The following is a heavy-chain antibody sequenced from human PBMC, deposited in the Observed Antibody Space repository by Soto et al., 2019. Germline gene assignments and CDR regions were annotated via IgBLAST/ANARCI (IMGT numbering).Heavy chain of an antibody. D-gene: IGHD3-22*01. CDR2: IIPILGTA. CDR1: GGSFSSFS. CDR3: TSFDSNGYYPQNHY. Sequence: QVILAQSGAEVKKPGSSVKVSCKVSGGSFSSFSINWVRQAPGQRFEWMGGIIPILGTANFTQKFQDRVTFTADELTATAYMPLSSLTSEDTAFYYCTSFDSNGYYPQNHYWGPGTQVTVSS. J-gene: IGHJ4*02. V-gene: IGHV1-69*01.